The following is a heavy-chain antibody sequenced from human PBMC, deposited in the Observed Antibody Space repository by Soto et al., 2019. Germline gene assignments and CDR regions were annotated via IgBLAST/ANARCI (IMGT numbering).Heavy chain of an antibody. Sequence: VQLVESGGGLVQPGGSLRLSCAASGFTFSTYNMNWVRQAPGKGLEWVSYISSSSSTKYYADSVEGRFTISRDNAGNSLYLQLNTLRAEDTAVYYCARKLSGSGNYYFDYWGQGTPVAVSS. CDR3: ARKLSGSGNYYFDY. D-gene: IGHD3-10*01. V-gene: IGHV3-48*01. J-gene: IGHJ4*02. CDR1: GFTFSTYN. CDR2: ISSSSSTK.